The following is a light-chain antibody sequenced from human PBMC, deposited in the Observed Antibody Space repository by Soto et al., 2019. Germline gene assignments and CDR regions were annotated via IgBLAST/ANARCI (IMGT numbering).Light chain of an antibody. CDR2: QDS. CDR1: KLGDKY. CDR3: QAWDSSNVV. Sequence: SYELTQPPSVSVTPGQTASITCSGDKLGDKYACWYQQKPGQSPVLVIYQDSKRPSGIPERISGSKSGNTATLTISGTQAMDEAYYYCQAWDSSNVVFGGGTKLTVL. J-gene: IGLJ2*01. V-gene: IGLV3-1*01.